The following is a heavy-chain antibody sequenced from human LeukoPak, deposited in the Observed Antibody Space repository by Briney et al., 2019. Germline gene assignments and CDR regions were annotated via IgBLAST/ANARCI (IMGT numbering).Heavy chain of an antibody. Sequence: GGSLRLSCAASGFTFSSYAMNWVRRPPGKGLEGVSVISGSGGNTYYTDSVKGRFTISRDNSKNTLYLQMNSLRVEDTAIYYCAKSFWGGVYDAFDIWGQGTMVTVSS. D-gene: IGHD2-8*02. CDR1: GFTFSSYA. CDR2: ISGSGGNT. V-gene: IGHV3-23*01. J-gene: IGHJ3*02. CDR3: AKSFWGGVYDAFDI.